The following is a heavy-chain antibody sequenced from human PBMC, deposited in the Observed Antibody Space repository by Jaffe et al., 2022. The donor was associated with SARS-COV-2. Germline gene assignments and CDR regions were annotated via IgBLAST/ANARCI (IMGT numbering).Heavy chain of an antibody. CDR3: ARDFRTHYYDSSENAFDI. J-gene: IGHJ3*02. CDR1: GFTFSSYA. V-gene: IGHV3-30-3*01. Sequence: QVQLVESGGGVVQPGRSLRLSCAASGFTFSSYAMHWVRQAPGKGLEWVAVISYDGSNKYYADSVKGRFTISRDNSKNTLYLQMNSLRAEDTAVYYCARDFRTHYYDSSENAFDIWGQGTMVTVSS. D-gene: IGHD3-22*01. CDR2: ISYDGSNK.